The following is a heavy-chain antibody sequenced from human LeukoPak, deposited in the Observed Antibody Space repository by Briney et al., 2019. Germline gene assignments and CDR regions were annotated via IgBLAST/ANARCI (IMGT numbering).Heavy chain of an antibody. CDR2: ISSSGTNI. V-gene: IGHV3-48*01. J-gene: IGHJ6*02. D-gene: IGHD6-19*01. CDR1: GFTFSSYR. CDR3: ARDEGGIAVEGYYYYYGLDV. Sequence: PGGSLRLSCAASGFTFSSYRLNWVRQAPGKGLEWISYISSSGTNIYYADSVKGRFTISRDIAKNSVSLQMNSLRAEDSGVYFCARDEGGIAVEGYYYYYGLDVWGQGTTVTVTS.